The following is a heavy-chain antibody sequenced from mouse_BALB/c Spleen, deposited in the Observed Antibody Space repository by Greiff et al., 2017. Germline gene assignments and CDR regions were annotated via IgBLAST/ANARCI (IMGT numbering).Heavy chain of an antibody. J-gene: IGHJ3*01. D-gene: IGHD2-3*01. CDR2: IDPYNGGT. V-gene: IGHV1S135*01. CDR3: ARSYDGYYWFAY. Sequence: EVQLQESGPELVKPGASVKVSCKASGYAFTSYNMYWVKQSPGKSLEWIGYIDPYNGGTSYNQKFKGKATLTVDKSSSTAYMHLNSLTSEDSAVYYCARSYDGYYWFAYWGQGTLVTVSA. CDR1: GYAFTSYN.